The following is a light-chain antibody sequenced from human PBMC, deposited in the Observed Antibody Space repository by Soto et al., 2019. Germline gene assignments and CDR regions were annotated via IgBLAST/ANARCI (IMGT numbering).Light chain of an antibody. J-gene: IGKJ4*01. V-gene: IGKV1-39*01. CDR2: AAS. CDR1: QNIDTY. Sequence: DIQMTQSPSSLSASVGDRVTITCRASQNIDTYLNWYQQKSGKAPNLLLYAASTLQSGVPSRFSGSGSGTDFTLTISSLQHEYFATYCCQQSYSPPFTFGGGAKVEIK. CDR3: QQSYSPPFT.